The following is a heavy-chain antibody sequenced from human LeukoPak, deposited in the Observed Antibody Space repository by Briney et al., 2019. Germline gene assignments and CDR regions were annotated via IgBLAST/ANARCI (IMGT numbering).Heavy chain of an antibody. CDR3: TTFPGAVAPEGNY. D-gene: IGHD2-15*01. J-gene: IGHJ4*02. Sequence: PGGSLRLSCAASGFTFSGAAIHWVRQASGKGLEWVGRIRTKPNNYATAYAASVQGRFTISRDDSKNTAYLQMSSLRTEDTALYYCTTFPGAVAPEGNYWGQGTLVSVSS. CDR2: IRTKPNNYAT. V-gene: IGHV3-73*01. CDR1: GFTFSGAA.